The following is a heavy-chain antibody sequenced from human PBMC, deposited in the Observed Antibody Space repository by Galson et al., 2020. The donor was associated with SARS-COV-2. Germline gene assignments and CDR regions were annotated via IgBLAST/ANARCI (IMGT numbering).Heavy chain of an antibody. D-gene: IGHD3-9*01. CDR3: ARGGILTGYYPTFDP. Sequence: SQASETLSLTCAVYGGSFSGYYWSWIRQPPGKGLEWIGEINHSGSTNYKPSLKSRVTISVDTSKNQFSLKLSSLTAADTAVYYCARGGILTGYYPTFDPWGQGTLVTVSS. CDR2: INHSGST. J-gene: IGHJ5*02. CDR1: GGSFSGYY. V-gene: IGHV4-34*01.